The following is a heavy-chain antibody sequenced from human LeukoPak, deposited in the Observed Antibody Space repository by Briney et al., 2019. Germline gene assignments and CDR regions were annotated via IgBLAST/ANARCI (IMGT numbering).Heavy chain of an antibody. CDR3: ARDRTVSYSGSSGLIDY. J-gene: IGHJ4*02. CDR2: IIPIFGIA. V-gene: IGHV1-69*04. Sequence: SVKVSCKASGGTFSSYAISWVRQAPGRGLEWMGRIIPIFGIANYSQKFQGRVTITADKSTSTAYMELSSLRSEDTAVYYCARDRTVSYSGSSGLIDYWGQGTLVTVSS. CDR1: GGTFSSYA. D-gene: IGHD1-26*01.